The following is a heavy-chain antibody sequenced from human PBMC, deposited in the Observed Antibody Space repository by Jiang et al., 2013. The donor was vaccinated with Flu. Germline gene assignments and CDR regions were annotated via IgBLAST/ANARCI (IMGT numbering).Heavy chain of an antibody. V-gene: IGHV1-18*01. D-gene: IGHD3-22*01. CDR1: GYTFTSYG. Sequence: SVKVSCKASGYTFTSYGISWVRQAPGQGLEWMGWISAYNGNTNYAQKLQGRVTMTTDTSTSTAYMELRSLRSDDTAVYYCARIEVGYYYDSSGYYPWFDPWGQGTLVTVSS. CDR2: ISAYNGNT. CDR3: ARIEVGYYYDSSGYYPWFDP. J-gene: IGHJ5*02.